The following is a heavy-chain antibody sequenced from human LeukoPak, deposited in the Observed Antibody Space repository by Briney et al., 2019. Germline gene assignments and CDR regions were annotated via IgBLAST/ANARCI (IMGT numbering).Heavy chain of an antibody. V-gene: IGHV4-34*01. CDR1: GGSFSGYY. J-gene: IGHJ3*02. Sequence: SETLSLTCAVYGGSFSGYYWSWIRQPPGKGLEWIGEINHSGSTNYNPSLKSRVTISVDTSKNQFSLKLSSVTAADTAVYYCARTDLPYYPYAFDIWGQGTMVTVSS. D-gene: IGHD3-10*01. CDR3: ARTDLPYYPYAFDI. CDR2: INHSGST.